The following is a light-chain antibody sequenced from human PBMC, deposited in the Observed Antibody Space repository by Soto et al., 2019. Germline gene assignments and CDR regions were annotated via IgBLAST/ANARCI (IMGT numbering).Light chain of an antibody. CDR2: DAS. Sequence: DIQMTQSPSSLSASVGDRVTITCQASQDISNYLNWYQQKPGKAPKLLIYDASNLETGVPSRFSGSGSGTDFTFSISSLQAEDIPTYYCQLYDNLPPYTFGQGTKLEIK. CDR3: QLYDNLPPYT. CDR1: QDISNY. V-gene: IGKV1-33*01. J-gene: IGKJ2*01.